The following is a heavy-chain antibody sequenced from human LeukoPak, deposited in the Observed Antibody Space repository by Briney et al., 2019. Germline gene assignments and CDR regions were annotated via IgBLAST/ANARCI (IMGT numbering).Heavy chain of an antibody. CDR3: ARDGIRVRNRDGYNGRYYYYMDV. D-gene: IGHD5-24*01. Sequence: SVKVSCKASGGTFSSYAISWVRQAPGQGLEWMGGIIPIFGTANYAQKFQGRVTITADESTSTAYMELSSLRSEDTAVYYCARDGIRVRNRDGYNGRYYYYMDVWGKGTTVTVSS. CDR2: IIPIFGTA. J-gene: IGHJ6*03. CDR1: GGTFSSYA. V-gene: IGHV1-69*13.